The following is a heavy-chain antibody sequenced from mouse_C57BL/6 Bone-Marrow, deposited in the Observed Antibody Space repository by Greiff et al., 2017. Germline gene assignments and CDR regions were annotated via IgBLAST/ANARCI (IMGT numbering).Heavy chain of an antibody. Sequence: QQSCQASGYTFPSYGISWVKQRTGQGLEWIGEIYPRSGNTYYNEKFKGKATLTADKSSSTAYMELRSLTSEDSAVYFCARWDDYDGGYFDYWGQGTTLTVSS. D-gene: IGHD2-4*01. J-gene: IGHJ2*01. CDR3: ARWDDYDGGYFDY. V-gene: IGHV1-81*01. CDR1: GYTFPSYG. CDR2: IYPRSGNT.